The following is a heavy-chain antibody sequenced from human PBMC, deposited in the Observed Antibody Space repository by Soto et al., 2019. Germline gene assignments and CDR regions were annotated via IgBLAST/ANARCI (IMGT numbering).Heavy chain of an antibody. CDR2: IYSGGST. Sequence: EVQLVESGGGLVQPGGSLRLSCAASGFTVSSNYMSWVRQAPGKGLEWVSVIYSGGSTYYADSVKGRFTISRHNSKNTLYRQMNSLRAEDTAVYYCARARERAAAGMGKDWGQGTLVTVSS. V-gene: IGHV3-53*04. J-gene: IGHJ4*02. CDR1: GFTVSSNY. CDR3: ARARERAAAGMGKD. D-gene: IGHD6-13*01.